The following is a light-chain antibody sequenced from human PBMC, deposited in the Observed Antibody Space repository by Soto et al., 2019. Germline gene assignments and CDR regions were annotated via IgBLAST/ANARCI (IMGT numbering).Light chain of an antibody. V-gene: IGLV2-8*01. CDR1: SSDIGGYNY. J-gene: IGLJ3*02. Sequence: QSALTQPPSASGSPGQSVTISCTGTSSDIGGYNYVSWYQQHPGKAPKLMIYEVSKRPSGVPDRFSGSKSGTSASLAISGLQSEDEADYYCAAWDDNLNGLGFGGGTKLTVL. CDR3: AAWDDNLNGLG. CDR2: EVS.